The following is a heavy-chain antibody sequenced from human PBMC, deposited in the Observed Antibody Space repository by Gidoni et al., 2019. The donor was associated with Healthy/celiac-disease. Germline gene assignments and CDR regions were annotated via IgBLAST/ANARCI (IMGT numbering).Heavy chain of an antibody. Sequence: EVQLVESGGGLVQPGGSLRLSCAASGFTFSRYWMHWVRQAPGKGLVWVSRINSDGSSTSYADAVKGRFTISRDNAKNTLYLQMNSLRAEDTAVYYCARDRTYYYDSSGLGAAFDIWGQGTMVTVSS. D-gene: IGHD3-22*01. CDR3: ARDRTYYYDSSGLGAAFDI. CDR2: INSDGSST. J-gene: IGHJ3*02. V-gene: IGHV3-74*01. CDR1: GFTFSRYW.